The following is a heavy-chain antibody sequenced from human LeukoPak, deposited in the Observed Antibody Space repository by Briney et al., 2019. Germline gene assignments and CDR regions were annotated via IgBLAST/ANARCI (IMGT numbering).Heavy chain of an antibody. D-gene: IGHD4-17*01. Sequence: PSETLSLTCTVSGGSISSGSYFWSWIRQPAGKGLEWIGRIYTSGSTNYNPSLKSRVTISVDTSKNQFSLKLSSVTAADTAVYYCARDLRPYGDPPESYPYWGQGTLVTVSS. CDR3: ARDLRPYGDPPESYPY. V-gene: IGHV4-61*02. J-gene: IGHJ4*02. CDR2: IYTSGST. CDR1: GGSISSGSYF.